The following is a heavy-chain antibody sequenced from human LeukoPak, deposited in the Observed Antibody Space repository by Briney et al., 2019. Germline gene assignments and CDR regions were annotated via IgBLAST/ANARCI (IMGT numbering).Heavy chain of an antibody. CDR2: IIPILGIA. V-gene: IGHV1-69*04. CDR1: GGTFSSYA. Sequence: SVKVSCKASGGTFSSYAISWVRQAPGQGLEWMGRIIPILGIANYAQKFQGRVTITADKSTSTAYMELSSLRSEDTAVYYCAGVRGGTNWFDPWGQGTLVTVSS. CDR3: AGVRGGTNWFDP. D-gene: IGHD2-15*01. J-gene: IGHJ5*02.